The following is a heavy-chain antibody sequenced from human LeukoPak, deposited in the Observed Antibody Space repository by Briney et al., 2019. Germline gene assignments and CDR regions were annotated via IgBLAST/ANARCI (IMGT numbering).Heavy chain of an antibody. J-gene: IGHJ6*02. D-gene: IGHD4-17*01. Sequence: GGSLRLSCAASGFTFSSYGMHWVRQAPGKGLEWVAVISYDGSDKYFADSVEGRFTISRDNSKNTLYLQMNSLRAEDTAVYYCAKDQAPTVTTGYGMDVWGQGTTVTVSS. CDR3: AKDQAPTVTTGYGMDV. CDR2: ISYDGSDK. V-gene: IGHV3-30*18. CDR1: GFTFSSYG.